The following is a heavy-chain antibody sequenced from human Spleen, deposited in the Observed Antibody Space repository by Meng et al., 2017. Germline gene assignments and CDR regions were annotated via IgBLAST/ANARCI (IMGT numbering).Heavy chain of an antibody. Sequence: ESLKISCAASGFTVSSNEMSWVRQAPGKGLEWVSSISGDSTYYADSVKGRFTISRHNSKNTLYLQMNSLRAEDTAVYYCARTMVRGVISAFDIWGQGTMVTVSS. CDR2: ISGDST. CDR3: ARTMVRGVISAFDI. V-gene: IGHV3-38*03. D-gene: IGHD3-10*01. J-gene: IGHJ3*02. CDR1: GFTVSSNE.